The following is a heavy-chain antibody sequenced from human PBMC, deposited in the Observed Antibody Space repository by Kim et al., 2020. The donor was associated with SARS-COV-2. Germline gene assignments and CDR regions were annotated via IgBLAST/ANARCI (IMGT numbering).Heavy chain of an antibody. CDR1: GFTFSSYG. J-gene: IGHJ4*02. V-gene: IGHV3-30*18. CDR3: AKDLFTRGWFGGQPDY. Sequence: GGSLRLSCAASGFTFSSYGMHWVRQAPCKGLEWVAVISYDGSNKYYADSVKGRFTISRDNSKNTLYLQMNSLRAEDTAVYYCAKDLFTRGWFGGQPDYWGQGTLVTVSS. D-gene: IGHD3-10*01. CDR2: ISYDGSNK.